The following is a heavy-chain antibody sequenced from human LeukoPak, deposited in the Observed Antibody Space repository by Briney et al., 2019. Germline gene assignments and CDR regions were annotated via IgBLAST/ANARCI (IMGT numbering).Heavy chain of an antibody. CDR3: AKAVSVVAAGKIDY. CDR1: GFTFSDYS. D-gene: IGHD2-15*01. Sequence: PGGSLRLSCAASGFTFSDYSMNWVRQAPGKGLEWLSSINSGNYIYSADSVKGRFTISRDNSKNTLYLQMNSLRAEDTAVYYCAKAVSVVAAGKIDYWGQGTLVTVSS. CDR2: INSGNYI. V-gene: IGHV3-21*04. J-gene: IGHJ4*02.